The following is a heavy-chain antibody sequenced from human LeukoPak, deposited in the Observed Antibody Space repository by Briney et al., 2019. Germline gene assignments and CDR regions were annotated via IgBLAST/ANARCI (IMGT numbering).Heavy chain of an antibody. CDR1: GFTFSDYY. D-gene: IGHD4-17*01. CDR2: ISSSGSTI. J-gene: IGHJ6*03. CDR3: ARGRDGDYAYYYYYYYMDV. V-gene: IGHV3-11*04. Sequence: GGSLRLSCAASGFTFSDYYMSWIRQAPGKGLEWVSYISSSGSTIYYADSVKGRFTFSRDNAKNSLYLQMNSLRAEDTAVYYCARGRDGDYAYYYYYYYMDVWGKGTTVTVSS.